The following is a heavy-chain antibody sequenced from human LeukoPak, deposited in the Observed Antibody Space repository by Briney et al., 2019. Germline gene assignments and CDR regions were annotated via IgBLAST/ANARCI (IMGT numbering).Heavy chain of an antibody. CDR1: GFTFSSYA. V-gene: IGHV3-30-3*01. D-gene: IGHD6-25*01. J-gene: IGHJ4*02. CDR3: ARVGDPSSGLYYFDY. CDR2: ISHDGSNN. Sequence: GGSLRLSCAASGFTFSSYAMHWVRQAPGKGLEWVAVISHDGSNNYYADSVKGRFTISRDSSKNTLFLQMNCLRPENTAVYYCARVGDPSSGLYYFDYWGQGTLVTVSS.